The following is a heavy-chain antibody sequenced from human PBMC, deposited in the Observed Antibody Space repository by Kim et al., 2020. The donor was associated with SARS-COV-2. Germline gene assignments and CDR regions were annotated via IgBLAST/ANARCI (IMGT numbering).Heavy chain of an antibody. Sequence: GGSLRLSCSASGFTFSSYAMHWVRQAPGKGLEYVSAISSNGGSTYYADSVKGRFTISRDNSKNTLYLQMSSLRAEDTAVYYCVKNPLGPQSGWSPFDYWGQGTLVTVSS. V-gene: IGHV3-64D*06. CDR3: VKNPLGPQSGWSPFDY. CDR1: GFTFSSYA. D-gene: IGHD6-19*01. CDR2: ISSNGGST. J-gene: IGHJ4*02.